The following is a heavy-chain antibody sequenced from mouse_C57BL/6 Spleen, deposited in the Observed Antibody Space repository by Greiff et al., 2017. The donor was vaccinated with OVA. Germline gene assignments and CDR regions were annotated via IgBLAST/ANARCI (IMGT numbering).Heavy chain of an antibody. CDR1: GYTFTSYW. CDR2: IDPSDSYT. D-gene: IGHD1-1*01. CDR3: ARVDYYGGSPGYFDV. J-gene: IGHJ1*03. V-gene: IGHV1-69*01. Sequence: QVQLQQPGAELVMPGASVKLSCKASGYTFTSYWMHWVKQRPGQGLEWIGEIDPSDSYTNYNQKFKGKSTVTVDKSSSTAYMQLSSLTSEDSAVYYCARVDYYGGSPGYFDVWGTGTTVTVSS.